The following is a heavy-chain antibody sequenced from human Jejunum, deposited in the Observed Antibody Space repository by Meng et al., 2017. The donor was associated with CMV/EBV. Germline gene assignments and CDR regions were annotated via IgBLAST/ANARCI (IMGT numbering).Heavy chain of an antibody. CDR1: GFTCSSSW. CDR3: ARAGEYRFDY. CDR2: MNGDGSTT. V-gene: IGHV3-74*01. Sequence: SCAASGFTCSSSWMHWVRQAPGKGLVWISRMNGDGSTTNHADSVTGRFAISRDNARNTLYLQMNSLRVEDTAVYYCARAGEYRFDYWGQGTLVTVSS. D-gene: IGHD3-10*01. J-gene: IGHJ4*02.